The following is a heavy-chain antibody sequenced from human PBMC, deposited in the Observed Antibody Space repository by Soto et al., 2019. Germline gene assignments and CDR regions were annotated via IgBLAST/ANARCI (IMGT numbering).Heavy chain of an antibody. J-gene: IGHJ6*03. CDR1: GGSLSDYF. CDR3: ARGGISHGAYFYYMDV. CDR2: INHLGSI. Sequence: PSETLSLTCVVSGGSLSDYFWSWIRQPPGMALEWIGEINHLGSINYNPSLKSRVTMSVDTSKNQFSLTLNSVTAADTATYYCARGGISHGAYFYYMDVWDRGPPVTASS. V-gene: IGHV4-34*01. D-gene: IGHD2-21*01.